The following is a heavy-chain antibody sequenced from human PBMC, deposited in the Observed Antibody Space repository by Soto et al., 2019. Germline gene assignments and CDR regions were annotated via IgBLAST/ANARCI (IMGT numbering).Heavy chain of an antibody. V-gene: IGHV3-9*01. CDR2: IYSDDHRT. CDR1: GIALEDYA. D-gene: IGHD3-16*01. Sequence: GGSLRLSCVASGIALEDYAMHWVRQVPGQGLEWVSGIYSDDHRTAYADSVKGPFTISRDDAKNSLYLQMNSLRPEDTAFYCCIKDTTPGGLDYWGRPILVTVSS. CDR3: IKDTTPGGLDY. J-gene: IGHJ4*02.